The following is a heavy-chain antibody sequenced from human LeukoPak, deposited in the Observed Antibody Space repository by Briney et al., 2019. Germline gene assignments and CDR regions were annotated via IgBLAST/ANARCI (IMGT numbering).Heavy chain of an antibody. CDR1: GFTFSSYW. CDR2: IKQDGSEE. V-gene: IGHV3-7*01. CDR3: ARHIAAAGTGGGDYYYYYMDV. J-gene: IGHJ6*03. Sequence: GGSLRLSCAVSGFTFSSYWMSWVRQAPGQGLEWVANIKQDGSEEYYVDSVKGRFTISRDNAKNSLYLQMNGLRAEDTAVYYCARHIAAAGTGGGDYYYYYMDVWGKGTTVTVSS. D-gene: IGHD6-13*01.